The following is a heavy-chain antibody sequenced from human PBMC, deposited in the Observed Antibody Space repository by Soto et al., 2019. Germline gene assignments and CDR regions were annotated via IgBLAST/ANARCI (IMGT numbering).Heavy chain of an antibody. CDR1: GGTFSSYT. CDR3: ATTFSYYDILTGYDAFDI. Sequence: QVQLVQSGAEVKKPGSSVKVSCKASGGTFSSYTISWVRQAPGQGLEWMGRIIPILSIANYAQKFQGRVTITADKSTSTAYMELSSLRSEDTAVYYCATTFSYYDILTGYDAFDIWGQGTMVTVSS. J-gene: IGHJ3*02. V-gene: IGHV1-69*02. CDR2: IIPILSIA. D-gene: IGHD3-9*01.